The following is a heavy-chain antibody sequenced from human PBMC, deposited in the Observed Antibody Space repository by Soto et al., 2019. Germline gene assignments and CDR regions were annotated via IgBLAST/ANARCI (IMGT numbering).Heavy chain of an antibody. CDR3: ARHDGFSSGSIFDY. V-gene: IGHV4-34*01. CDR2: INHSGST. D-gene: IGHD6-19*01. J-gene: IGHJ4*01. Sequence: SETLSLTCAVYGGSFSGYYWSWIRQPPGKGLEWIGEINHSGSTYYNPSLKSRVTISVDTSNNQLSLKLRSVTAADTAVYYCARHDGFSSGSIFDYWGHGTLVTVSS. CDR1: GGSFSGYY.